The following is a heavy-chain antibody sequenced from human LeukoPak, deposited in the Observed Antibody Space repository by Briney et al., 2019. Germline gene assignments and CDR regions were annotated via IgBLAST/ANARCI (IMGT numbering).Heavy chain of an antibody. J-gene: IGHJ4*02. D-gene: IGHD5-18*01. CDR2: ISGSGGST. V-gene: IGHV3-23*01. CDR1: GFTFSSYA. Sequence: GGSLRLSCAASGFTFSSYAMSWVRQAPGKGLEWVSAISGSGGSTYYADSVKGRFTVSRDNSKNTLYLQMNSLRAEDTAVYYCEKVRVDTAMVIYPGFDYWGQGTLVTVSS. CDR3: EKVRVDTAMVIYPGFDY.